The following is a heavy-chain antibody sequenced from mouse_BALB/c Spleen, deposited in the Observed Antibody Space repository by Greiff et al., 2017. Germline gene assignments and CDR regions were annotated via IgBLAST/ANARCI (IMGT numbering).Heavy chain of an antibody. CDR2: INPSSGYT. CDR1: GYTFTSYT. J-gene: IGHJ4*01. Sequence: VQLQQSGAELARPGASVKMSCKASGYTFTSYTMHWVKQRPGQVLEWIGYINPSSGYTNYNQKFKDKATLTTDKSSSTAYVQLSSLTSEDSAVYYCARKVSYAMDYWGQGTTVTVSS. CDR3: ARKVSYAMDY. V-gene: IGHV1-4*01.